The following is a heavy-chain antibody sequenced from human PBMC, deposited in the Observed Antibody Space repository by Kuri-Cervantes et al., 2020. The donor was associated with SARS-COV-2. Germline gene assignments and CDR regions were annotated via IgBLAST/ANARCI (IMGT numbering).Heavy chain of an antibody. CDR1: TFTFNNYA. D-gene: IGHD3-16*01. Sequence: GESLKISCAASTFTFNNYALIWVRQAPGKGLEWVSSISVPGGDTNYADSVKGRFTISRDNSKDTLYLQMNSLRGEDTAVYYCATVYTMGVSLDWGQGTLVTVSS. CDR3: ATVYTMGVSLD. V-gene: IGHV3-23*01. CDR2: ISVPGGDT. J-gene: IGHJ4*02.